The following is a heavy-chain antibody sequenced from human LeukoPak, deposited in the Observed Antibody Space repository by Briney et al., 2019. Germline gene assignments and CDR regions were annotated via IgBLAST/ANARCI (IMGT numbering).Heavy chain of an antibody. CDR3: ARVRSSDGSGSSIDY. CDR1: GFTFNTYT. V-gene: IGHV3-21*01. Sequence: PGGSLRLSCAASGFTFNTYTINWVRQAPGKGLEWVSSISSSSIYIYYADSLKGRFTISRNNAKNSLYLHIDSLRAEDTAVYYCARVRSSDGSGSSIDYWGQGTLVTVSS. J-gene: IGHJ4*02. CDR2: ISSSSIYI. D-gene: IGHD3-10*01.